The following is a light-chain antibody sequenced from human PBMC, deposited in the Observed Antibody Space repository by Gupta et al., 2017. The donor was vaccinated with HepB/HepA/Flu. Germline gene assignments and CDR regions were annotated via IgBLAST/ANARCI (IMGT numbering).Light chain of an antibody. CDR2: EAS. CDR1: HSIGTY. J-gene: IGKJ1*01. CDR3: QQDKNYQWT. Sequence: DIQMTQSPSTLSASLGDRVIITCRASHSIGTYLAWYQHKPGKAPRLLIYEASTLQSGVPSRFSGSASGTEFTLTISILHPADFATFYCQQDKNYQWTFGQGTKVEIK. V-gene: IGKV1-5*03.